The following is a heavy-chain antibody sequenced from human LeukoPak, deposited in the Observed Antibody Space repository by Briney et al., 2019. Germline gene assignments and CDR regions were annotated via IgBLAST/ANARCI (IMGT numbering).Heavy chain of an antibody. V-gene: IGHV1-2*02. Sequence: ASVKVSCKASGYTFTGYYMHWVRQAPGQGLEWMGWINPNSGGTNYAQKFQGRVTMTRDTSISTAYMELSRLRSDDTAVYHCARASSSSHAHFDYWGQGTLVTVSS. CDR3: ARASSSSHAHFDY. J-gene: IGHJ4*02. D-gene: IGHD6-13*01. CDR2: INPNSGGT. CDR1: GYTFTGYY.